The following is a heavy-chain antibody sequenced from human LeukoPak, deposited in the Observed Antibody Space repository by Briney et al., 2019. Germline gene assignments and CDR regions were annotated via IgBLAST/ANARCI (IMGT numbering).Heavy chain of an antibody. V-gene: IGHV4-39*07. J-gene: IGHJ4*02. CDR1: GGSISSSSYY. Sequence: PSETLSLTCTVSGGSISSSSYYWGWIRQPPGKGLEWIGSIFYSGSTYYNPSLKSRVTVSLDTSKNQFSLKLSSVTAADTAVYYCARWDKYSSSPSGGYWGQGTLVTVSS. CDR3: ARWDKYSSSPSGGY. CDR2: IFYSGST. D-gene: IGHD6-13*01.